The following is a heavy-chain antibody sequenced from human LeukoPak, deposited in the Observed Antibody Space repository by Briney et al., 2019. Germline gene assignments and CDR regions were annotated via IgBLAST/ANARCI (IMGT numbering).Heavy chain of an antibody. V-gene: IGHV1-2*02. Sequence: ASVKVSCKASGYTFTSYDINWVRQATGQGLEWMGWMNPNSGGTNYAQKFQGRVTMTRDTSISTAYMELSRLRSDDTAVYYCARGWNYVAFDWGQGTLVTVSS. CDR2: MNPNSGGT. CDR3: ARGWNYVAFD. CDR1: GYTFTSYD. J-gene: IGHJ4*02. D-gene: IGHD1-7*01.